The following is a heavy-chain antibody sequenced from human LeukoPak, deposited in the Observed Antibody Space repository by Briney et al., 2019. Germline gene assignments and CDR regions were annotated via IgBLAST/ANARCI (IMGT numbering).Heavy chain of an antibody. CDR2: IYYSGST. J-gene: IGHJ4*02. D-gene: IGHD3-22*01. CDR1: GGSISNYY. V-gene: IGHV4-59*01. Sequence: SETLSLTCTVSGGSISNYYWGWIRQAPGKGLEWIGSIYYSGSTNYNPSLKSRVTISVDTSKNQFSLKLSSVTAADTAVYYCAREGGYRFFDYWGQGTLVTVSS. CDR3: AREGGYRFFDY.